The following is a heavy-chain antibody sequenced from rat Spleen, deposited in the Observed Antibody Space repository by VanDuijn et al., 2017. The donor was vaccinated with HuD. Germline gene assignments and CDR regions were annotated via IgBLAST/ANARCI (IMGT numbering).Heavy chain of an antibody. CDR2: IKKDGTTI. V-gene: IGHV4-2*01. CDR3: VRVYYDGTYY. CDR1: GFNFDDHW. D-gene: IGHD1-12*02. Sequence: EVKLVESGGGLVQPGRSLNVSCAASGFNFDDHWMGWVRPVPGKGQEWIGEIKKDGTTINYSPSLKDKFTISRDNAQNTLFLQMSKLGSEDTAIYYCVRVYYDGTYYWGQGVMVTVSS. J-gene: IGHJ2*01.